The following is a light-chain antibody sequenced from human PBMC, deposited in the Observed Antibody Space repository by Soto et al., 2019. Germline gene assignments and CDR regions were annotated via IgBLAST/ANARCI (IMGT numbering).Light chain of an antibody. CDR1: NIGSKT. CDR3: QLWDSGSAHRV. Sequence: SYELTQPPSVSVAPGKTASITCVGHNIGSKTVHWYQQKPGQAPTLVIFYDRDRPSGIPERISGSNSGNTATLTITGVEAGDEADYYCQLWDSGSAHRVFGGGTKVTVL. V-gene: IGLV3-21*01. J-gene: IGLJ3*02. CDR2: YDR.